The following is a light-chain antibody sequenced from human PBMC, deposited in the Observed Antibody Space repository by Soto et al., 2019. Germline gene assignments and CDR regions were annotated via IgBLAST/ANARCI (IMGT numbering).Light chain of an antibody. J-gene: IGKJ1*01. V-gene: IGKV3-20*01. CDR3: KQYGSSPRT. CDR1: QSVSSSH. CDR2: GAY. Sequence: EIVLTQSPGTLSLSPGERATLSCRASQSVSSSHLAWYQQKPGQAPRLLISGAYSRATGIQDRFTGSGSGTDFTLTIRRLEPEDFAVYYCKQYGSSPRTFGQGTKVDIK.